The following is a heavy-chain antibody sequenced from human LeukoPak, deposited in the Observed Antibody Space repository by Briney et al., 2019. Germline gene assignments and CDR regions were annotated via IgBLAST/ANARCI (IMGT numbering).Heavy chain of an antibody. CDR1: GFTFSSYW. J-gene: IGHJ4*02. CDR3: AREPYYYDSSGYCPGLDY. V-gene: IGHV3-74*01. Sequence: GGSLRLSCAASGFTFSSYWMHWVRQAPGKGLVWVSRINTDGSSTSYADSVKGRFTISRDNAKNTLYLQMNSLRTEDTAVYYYAREPYYYDSSGYCPGLDYWGQGNRVTVSS. D-gene: IGHD3-22*01. CDR2: INTDGSST.